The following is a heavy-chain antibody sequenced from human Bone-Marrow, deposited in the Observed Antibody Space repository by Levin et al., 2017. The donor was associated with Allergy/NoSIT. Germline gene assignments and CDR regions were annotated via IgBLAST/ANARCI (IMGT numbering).Heavy chain of an antibody. CDR1: GGTFSSYA. J-gene: IGHJ6*02. CDR2: IIPIFGTA. Sequence: SVKVSCKASGGTFSSYAISWVRQAPGQGLEWMGGIIPIFGTANYAQKFQGRVTITADESTSTAYMELSSLRSEDTAVYYCASSPQTVAGTSLNNYGMDVWGQGTTVTVSS. D-gene: IGHD6-19*01. CDR3: ASSPQTVAGTSLNNYGMDV. V-gene: IGHV1-69*13.